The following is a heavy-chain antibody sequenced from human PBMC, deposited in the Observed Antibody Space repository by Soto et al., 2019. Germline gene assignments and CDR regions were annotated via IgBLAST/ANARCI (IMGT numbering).Heavy chain of an antibody. D-gene: IGHD3-16*02. J-gene: IGHJ4*02. CDR1: GGSISSGDYY. V-gene: IGHV4-30-4*01. CDR3: ARDRVAPLDFAY. Sequence: SETLSLACTVSGGSISSGDYYWSWIRQPPGKGLEWIGYIYYSGSTYYNPSLKSRVTISVDTSKNQFSLKLSSVTAADTAVYYCARDRVAPLDFAYWGQGTLVTVSS. CDR2: IYYSGST.